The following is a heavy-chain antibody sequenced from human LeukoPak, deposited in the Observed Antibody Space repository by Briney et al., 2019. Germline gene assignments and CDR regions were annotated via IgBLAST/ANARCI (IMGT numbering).Heavy chain of an antibody. CDR2: ISSSSSYI. D-gene: IGHD3-9*01. V-gene: IGHV3-21*01. CDR1: GFTFSSYS. CDR3: ATLLRASYYDILTGHDAFDI. Sequence: GGSLRLSCAASGFTFSSYSMNWVRQAPGKGLEWVSSISSSSSYIYYADSVKGRFTISRDNAKNSLYLQMNSLRAEDTAVYYCATLLRASYYDILTGHDAFDIWAKGQWSPSLQ. J-gene: IGHJ3*02.